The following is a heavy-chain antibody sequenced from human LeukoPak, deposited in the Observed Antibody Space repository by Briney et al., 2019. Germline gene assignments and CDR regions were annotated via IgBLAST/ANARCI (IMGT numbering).Heavy chain of an antibody. CDR3: ALCHGSGSDDAFDI. V-gene: IGHV5-51*01. J-gene: IGHJ3*02. D-gene: IGHD3-10*01. CDR1: GDTFTNYW. Sequence: GESLKISCQDSGDTFTNYWIGWVRQMPGQGLEWMGIIYPGDSDTRYSPSFQGQVTISADKSISTAYLQWSSLKASDTAMYYCALCHGSGSDDAFDIWGQGTMVTVSS. CDR2: IYPGDSDT.